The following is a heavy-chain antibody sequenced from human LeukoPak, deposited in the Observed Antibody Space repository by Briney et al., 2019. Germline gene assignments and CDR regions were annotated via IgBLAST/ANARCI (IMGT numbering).Heavy chain of an antibody. CDR2: IYYSGST. CDR1: GGSISSSSHY. CDR3: ARVAQEWELPNWFDP. V-gene: IGHV4-39*07. D-gene: IGHD1-26*01. J-gene: IGHJ5*02. Sequence: PSETLSLTCTVSGGSISSSSHYWGWIRQPPGKGLEWIGSIYYSGSTYYNPSLKSRVTISVDTSKNQFSLKLSSVTAADTAVYYCARVAQEWELPNWFDPWGQGTLVTVSS.